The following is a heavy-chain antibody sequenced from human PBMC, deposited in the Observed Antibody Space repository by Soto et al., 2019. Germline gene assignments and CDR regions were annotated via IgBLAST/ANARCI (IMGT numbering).Heavy chain of an antibody. CDR2: IYHSGST. CDR3: ARDRGAGSGSYYILYGMDV. D-gene: IGHD3-10*01. Sequence: LSLTCAVSGYSISSGYYWGWIRQPPGKGLEWIGSIYHSGSTYYNPSLKSRVTISVDTSKNQFSLKLSSVTAADTAVYYCARDRGAGSGSYYILYGMDVWGQGTTVTVSS. J-gene: IGHJ6*02. CDR1: GYSISSGYY. V-gene: IGHV4-38-2*02.